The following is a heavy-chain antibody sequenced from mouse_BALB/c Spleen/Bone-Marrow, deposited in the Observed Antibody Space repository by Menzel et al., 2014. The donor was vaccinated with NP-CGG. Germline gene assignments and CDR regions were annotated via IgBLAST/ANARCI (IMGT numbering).Heavy chain of an antibody. CDR2: ISSGSSTI. V-gene: IGHV5-17*02. J-gene: IGHJ2*01. CDR1: GFTFSSFG. D-gene: IGHD1-1*01. Sequence: EGQLVESGGGLVQPGGSRKLSCAASGFTFSSFGMHWVRQAPEKGLEWVAYISSGSSTIYYTDTVKGRFTISRDNPKNTLFLQMTSLRSEDTAMYYCARRYYGSSFSYFDYWGQGTTLTVSS. CDR3: ARRYYGSSFSYFDY.